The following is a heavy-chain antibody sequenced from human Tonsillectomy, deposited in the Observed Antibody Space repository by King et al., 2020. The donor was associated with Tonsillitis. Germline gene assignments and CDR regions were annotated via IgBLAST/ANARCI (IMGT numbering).Heavy chain of an antibody. V-gene: IGHV4-34*01. CDR2: IEHSGRT. CDR3: ASISSDS. Sequence: VQLQQWGAGLLKPSETLSLTCAVYGGSFSGYYWSWIRQPPGKGLEWIGEIEHSGRTNYNPSLKSRVIISVDPSKNQFSLKVTSVTAADTAVYYCASISSDSWGQGTLVTVSS. CDR1: GGSFSGYY. J-gene: IGHJ5*01.